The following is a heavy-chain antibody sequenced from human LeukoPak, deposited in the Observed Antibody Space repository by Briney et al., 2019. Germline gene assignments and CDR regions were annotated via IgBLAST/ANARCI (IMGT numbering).Heavy chain of an antibody. CDR3: ARDYDILTG. J-gene: IGHJ4*02. V-gene: IGHV3-23*01. D-gene: IGHD3-9*01. Sequence: AGSLRLSCAASGFTFSSYAMSWVRQAPGKGLDWVSAISGSGGSTYYADSVKGRFTISRDDSKNTLYLQMNSLRAEDTAVYYCARDYDILTGWGQGNLVTVSS. CDR2: ISGSGGST. CDR1: GFTFSSYA.